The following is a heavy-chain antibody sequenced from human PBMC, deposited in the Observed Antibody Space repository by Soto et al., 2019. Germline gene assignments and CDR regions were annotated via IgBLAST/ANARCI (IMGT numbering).Heavy chain of an antibody. CDR2: ISGPGGRT. D-gene: IGHD3-3*01. CDR1: EFTCNYYA. Sequence: PGGSLSLSCAASEFTCNYYAMTWVRQTPGKGLECVAGISGPGGRTYYADSVKGRFTISRDNSKNTLFLQMNGLRGEDTAVYYCAKVESYDFWGGYDYYDYSHYGMDVWGQGTTVTVSS. CDR3: AKVESYDFWGGYDYYDYSHYGMDV. V-gene: IGHV3-23*01. J-gene: IGHJ6*02.